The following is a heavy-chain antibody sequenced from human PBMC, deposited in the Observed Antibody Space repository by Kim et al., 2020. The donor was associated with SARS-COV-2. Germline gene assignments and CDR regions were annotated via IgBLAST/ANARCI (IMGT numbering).Heavy chain of an antibody. J-gene: IGHJ4*02. CDR2: ISSSSSYI. Sequence: GGSLRLSCAASGFTFSSYSMNWVRQAPGKGLEWVSSISSSSSYIYYADSVKGRFTISRDNAKNSLYLQMNSLRAEDTAVYYCARGILKIHSSSPWLDYWGQGTLVTVSS. V-gene: IGHV3-21*01. CDR1: GFTFSSYS. D-gene: IGHD6-6*01. CDR3: ARGILKIHSSSPWLDY.